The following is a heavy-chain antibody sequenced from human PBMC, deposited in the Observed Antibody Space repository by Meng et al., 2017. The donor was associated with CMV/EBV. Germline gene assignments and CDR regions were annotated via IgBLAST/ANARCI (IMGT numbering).Heavy chain of an antibody. CDR2: INHSGST. CDR3: ARALRFLEWLPDY. CDR1: GGSFSGYY. V-gene: IGHV4-34*01. Sequence: SETLSLTCAVYGGSFSGYYWGWIRQPPGKGLEWIGEINHSGSTNYNPSLKSRVTISVDTSKNQFSLKLSSVTAADTAVYYCARALRFLEWLPDYWGQGTLVTVSS. J-gene: IGHJ4*02. D-gene: IGHD3-3*01.